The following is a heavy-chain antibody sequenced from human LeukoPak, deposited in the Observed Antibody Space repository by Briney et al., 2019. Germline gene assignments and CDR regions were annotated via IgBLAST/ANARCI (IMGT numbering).Heavy chain of an antibody. Sequence: GGSLRLSCAASGFTFSTSAMTWVRQAPGKGLEWVSSISSSSSYIYYADSVKGRFTISRDNAKNSLYLQMNSLRAEDTAVYYCARGGGVRGKVYDAFDIWGQGTMVTVSS. CDR2: ISSSSSYI. CDR3: ARGGGVRGKVYDAFDI. D-gene: IGHD3-10*01. J-gene: IGHJ3*02. V-gene: IGHV3-21*01. CDR1: GFTFSTSA.